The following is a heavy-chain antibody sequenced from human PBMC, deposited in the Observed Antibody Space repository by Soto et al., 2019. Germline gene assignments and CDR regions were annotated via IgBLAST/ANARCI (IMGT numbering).Heavy chain of an antibody. CDR1: GFTFSSYT. V-gene: IGHV3-23*01. J-gene: IGHJ4*02. CDR2: ITGSGGHT. CDR3: AKISEATIRVGYEY. D-gene: IGHD5-12*01. Sequence: EVQLLESGGGLAQPGGSLRLSCAASGFTFSSYTMSWVRQAPGKALEWVSAITGSGGHTFYADSVKGRFTISIDNSKNTLYLQMSSLRAEDGAVYYCAKISEATIRVGYEYWGQGTLVTVSS.